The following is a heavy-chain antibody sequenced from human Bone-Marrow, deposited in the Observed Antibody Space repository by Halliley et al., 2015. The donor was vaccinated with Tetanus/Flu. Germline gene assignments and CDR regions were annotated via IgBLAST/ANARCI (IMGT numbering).Heavy chain of an antibody. Sequence: GVALIYRDTTTHYADSVKGRFTISRDDSKNTVYLQMDSLRAEDTAVYYCTSSSVIAWYSFHFWGQGTLVTVTS. V-gene: IGHV3-66*01. CDR3: TSSSVIAWYSFHF. CDR2: IYRDTTT. D-gene: IGHD6-6*01. J-gene: IGHJ4*02.